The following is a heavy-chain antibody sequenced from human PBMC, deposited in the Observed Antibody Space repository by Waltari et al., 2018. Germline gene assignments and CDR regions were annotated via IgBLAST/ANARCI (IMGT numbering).Heavy chain of an antibody. CDR1: GFRFMSYS. Sequence: EVQLVESGGGLVKPGGSLRLSCVASGFRFMSYSMNWVRQAPGKGLEWVSSISSSTTYIHYADSVKGRFTISRDNAKNSLYLQMNSLRVEDTAVYYCVSGGWGFYFDYWGQGTVVTVSS. CDR2: ISSSTTYI. CDR3: VSGGWGFYFDY. J-gene: IGHJ4*02. V-gene: IGHV3-21*01. D-gene: IGHD7-27*01.